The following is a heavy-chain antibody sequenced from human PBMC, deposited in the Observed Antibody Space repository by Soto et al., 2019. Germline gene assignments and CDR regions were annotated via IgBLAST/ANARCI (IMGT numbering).Heavy chain of an antibody. J-gene: IGHJ6*02. D-gene: IGHD2-15*01. CDR2: ISWDGGRI. Sequence: SLSLFCVASGFNFADYAMHWVRQAPGEGPEWVSGISWDGGRIGYADSVKGRFTISRDNAKKSLFLQMNSLRPEDSALYYCAKVVLQDPQHRYYFYGMDVWGQGTTVTVSS. CDR3: AKVVLQDPQHRYYFYGMDV. V-gene: IGHV3-9*01. CDR1: GFNFADYA.